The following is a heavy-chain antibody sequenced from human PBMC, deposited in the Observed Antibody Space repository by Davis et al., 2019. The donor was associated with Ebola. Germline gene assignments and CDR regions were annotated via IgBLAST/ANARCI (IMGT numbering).Heavy chain of an antibody. CDR2: IYYSGST. CDR3: ARHWIIYDSVGWFDP. J-gene: IGHJ5*02. CDR1: GGSISSYY. D-gene: IGHD3-22*01. V-gene: IGHV4-59*08. Sequence: SETLSLTCTVSGGSISSYYWSWIRQPPGKGLEWIGYIYYSGSTNYNPSLKSRVTISVDTSKNQFSLKLSSVTAADTAVYYCARHWIIYDSVGWFDPWGQGTLVTVSS.